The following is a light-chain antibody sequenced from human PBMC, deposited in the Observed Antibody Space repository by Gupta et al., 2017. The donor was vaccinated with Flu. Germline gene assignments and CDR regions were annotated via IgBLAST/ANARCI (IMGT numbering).Light chain of an antibody. V-gene: IGLV8-61*01. CDR3: VLYVDGGIWA. CDR2: STN. CDR1: SGSVSSSNQ. Sequence: QTVVTQEPSFSVSPGGTVTLTCGLSSGSVSSSNQPSWCQQTPGQPPRTLIYSTNTRSSGVPVRFSGSILGNKAALTITGAQADDESDYYCVLYVDGGIWAFGGGTKLTVL. J-gene: IGLJ3*02.